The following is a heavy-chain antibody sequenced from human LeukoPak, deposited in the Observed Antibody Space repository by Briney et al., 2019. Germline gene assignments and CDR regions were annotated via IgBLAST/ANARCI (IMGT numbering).Heavy chain of an antibody. V-gene: IGHV3-48*03. D-gene: IGHD3-10*01. J-gene: IGHJ4*02. Sequence: GSLRXSCAASGFTXSSYEMNWVRQAPGKGLEWVSYISGSGSTIYYADSVKGRFTISRDNAKNSLYLQMNSLRAEDTAVYYCARDRYYGSGSFDYWGQGTLVTVSS. CDR2: ISGSGSTI. CDR1: GFTXSSYE. CDR3: ARDRYYGSGSFDY.